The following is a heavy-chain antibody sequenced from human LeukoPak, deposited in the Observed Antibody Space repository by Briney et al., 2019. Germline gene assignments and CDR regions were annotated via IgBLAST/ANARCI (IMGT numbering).Heavy chain of an antibody. CDR3: AREADIAVAGDFDY. CDR1: GYTFTSYG. D-gene: IGHD6-19*01. V-gene: IGHV1-18*01. J-gene: IGHJ4*02. Sequence: ASVKVSCKASGYTFTSYGISWVRQAPGQGLEWMGWISAYNGNTNYAQKLQGRVTMTTDTSTSTAYMEVRSLRSDDTAVYYCAREADIAVAGDFDYWGQGTLVTVSS. CDR2: ISAYNGNT.